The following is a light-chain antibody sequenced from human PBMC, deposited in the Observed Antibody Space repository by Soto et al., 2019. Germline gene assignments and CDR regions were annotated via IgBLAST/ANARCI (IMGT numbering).Light chain of an antibody. V-gene: IGKV1D-13*01. CDR2: GAS. CDR3: QQYNNWPPIT. J-gene: IGKJ5*01. Sequence: AIQLTQSPSSLSASVGDRVTITCQASQDTSNYLNWYQQKPGKAPKVLIYGASNLQSGVPPRFSGSGSGTEFTLTISSLQSEDFAVYYCQQYNNWPPITFGQGTRLEIK. CDR1: QDTSNY.